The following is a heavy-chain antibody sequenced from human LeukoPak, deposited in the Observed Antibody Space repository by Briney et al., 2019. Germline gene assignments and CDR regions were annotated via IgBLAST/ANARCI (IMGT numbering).Heavy chain of an antibody. J-gene: IGHJ3*02. Sequence: KPGASVKVSCKASGYTFTSYDINWVRQATGQGLEWMGWMNPNSGNTGYAQKLQGRVTMTTDTSTSTAYMELRSLRSDDTAVYYCARDMGNYVYDAFDIWGQGTMVTVSS. CDR3: ARDMGNYVYDAFDI. D-gene: IGHD4-11*01. V-gene: IGHV1-8*01. CDR2: MNPNSGNT. CDR1: GYTFTSYD.